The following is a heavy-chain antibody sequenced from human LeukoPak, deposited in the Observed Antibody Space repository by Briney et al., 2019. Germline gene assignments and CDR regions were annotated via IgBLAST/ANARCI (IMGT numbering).Heavy chain of an antibody. J-gene: IGHJ4*02. CDR1: GFTFSSYA. D-gene: IGHD3-22*01. V-gene: IGHV3-23*01. CDR3: AKGNMHYYDSSGYAEDY. Sequence: GGSLRLSCAASGFTFSSYAMSWVRQAPGKGLECVSGISGSGGSTYYADSVKGRFTISRDKSKNTLYLQMNSLRAEDAAVYFCAKGNMHYYDSSGYAEDYWGQGTLVTVSS. CDR2: ISGSGGST.